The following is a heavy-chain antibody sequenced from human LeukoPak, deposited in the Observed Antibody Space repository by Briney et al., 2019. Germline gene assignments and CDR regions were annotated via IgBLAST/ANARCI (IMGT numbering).Heavy chain of an antibody. CDR3: ARRFPYSSSWYATFDAFDI. J-gene: IGHJ3*02. V-gene: IGHV4-4*02. D-gene: IGHD6-13*01. CDR1: GGSISSSNW. CDR2: IHHSGST. Sequence: PSGTLSLTCAVSGGSISSSNWWSWVRQPPGKGLEWIGEIHHSGSTNYNVSLKSRVTISVDKSKNQFSLKLSSVTAADTAVYYCARRFPYSSSWYATFDAFDIWGQGTMVTVSS.